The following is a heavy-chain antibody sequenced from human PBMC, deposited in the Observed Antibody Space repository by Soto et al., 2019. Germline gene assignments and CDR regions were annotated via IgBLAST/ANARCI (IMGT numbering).Heavy chain of an antibody. CDR1: GYTFTSYG. CDR3: ARDEGDFTKVRGVTPENCYYYGMDV. V-gene: IGHV1-18*01. J-gene: IGHJ6*02. CDR2: ISAYNGNT. Sequence: QVQLVQSGAEVKKPGASVKVSCKASGYTFTSYGISWVRQAPGQGLEWMGWISAYNGNTNYAQKLQGRVTMTTDTATSTAYMELLSLRSDDTDVYYCARDEGDFTKVRGVTPENCYYYGMDVWGQGTTVTVSS. D-gene: IGHD3-10*01.